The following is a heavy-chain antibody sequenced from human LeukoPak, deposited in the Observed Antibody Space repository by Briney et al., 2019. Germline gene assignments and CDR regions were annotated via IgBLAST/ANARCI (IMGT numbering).Heavy chain of an antibody. J-gene: IGHJ4*02. D-gene: IGHD3-9*01. CDR2: IDHSGIT. CDR3: ARLRYFDWLFDRVTQEREY. V-gene: IGHV4-34*01. Sequence: SETLSLTCAVYGGSFSGYYWSWIRQSPGKGLEWLGEIDHSGITNYNLSLKSRVTISVDTSKNQFSLKLSSVTAADTAVYYCARLRYFDWLFDRVTQEREYWGQGTLVTVSS. CDR1: GGSFSGYY.